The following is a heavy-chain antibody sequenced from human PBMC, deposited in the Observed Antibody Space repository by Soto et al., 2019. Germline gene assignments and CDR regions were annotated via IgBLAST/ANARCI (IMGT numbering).Heavy chain of an antibody. CDR3: ARQNNNGDYVRDY. J-gene: IGHJ4*02. CDR1: GFTFSDYY. V-gene: IGHV3-11*05. Sequence: QVQLVESGGGLVKPGGSLRLSCAASGFTFSDYYMSWIRQAPGKGLEWVSYISSSSSYTNYADSVKGRFTISRDNAKNSLYLQMNSLRAEDTAVYYCARQNNNGDYVRDYWGQGTLVTVSS. CDR2: ISSSSSYT. D-gene: IGHD4-17*01.